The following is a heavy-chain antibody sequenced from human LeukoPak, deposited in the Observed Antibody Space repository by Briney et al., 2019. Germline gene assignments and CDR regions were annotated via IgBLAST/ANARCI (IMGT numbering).Heavy chain of an antibody. Sequence: GGSLRLSCAASGFTFSNYWMSWVRQAPGKGLEWMAHIKYDGSEKYYVDSVKGRFTISRDNAKNSLYLQMNSLRAEDTAVYYCTRDQTWGQGTLVTDCS. CDR2: IKYDGSEK. CDR1: GFTFSNYW. CDR3: TRDQT. J-gene: IGHJ5*02. V-gene: IGHV3-7*01.